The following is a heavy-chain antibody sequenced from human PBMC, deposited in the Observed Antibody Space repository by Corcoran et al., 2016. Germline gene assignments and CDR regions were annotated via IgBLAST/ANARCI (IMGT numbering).Heavy chain of an antibody. Sequence: QVQLVQSGAEVKKPGSSVKVSCKASGDTSSSYAISWVRQAPGQGLEWMGGIIPIFGTANYAQKFQGRVTITADESTSTAYMELSSLRSEDTAVYYCARPRYSGSYYAQFDYWGQGTLVTVSS. CDR3: ARPRYSGSYYAQFDY. CDR2: IIPIFGTA. CDR1: GDTSSSYA. J-gene: IGHJ4*02. V-gene: IGHV1-69*01. D-gene: IGHD1-26*01.